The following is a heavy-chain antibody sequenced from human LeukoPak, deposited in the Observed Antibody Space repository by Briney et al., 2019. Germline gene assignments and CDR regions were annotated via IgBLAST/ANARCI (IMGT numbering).Heavy chain of an antibody. CDR2: IYYSGST. D-gene: IGHD3-22*01. J-gene: IGHJ4*02. CDR3: ARHSLYYDSSGYYHFDY. V-gene: IGHV4-59*08. CDR1: GGSISSYY. Sequence: PSETLSLTCTVSGGSISSYYWSWVRQPPGKGLEWIGYIYYSGSTNYNPSLKSRVTISVDTSKNQFSLKLSSVTAADTAVYYCARHSLYYDSSGYYHFDYWGQGTLVTVSS.